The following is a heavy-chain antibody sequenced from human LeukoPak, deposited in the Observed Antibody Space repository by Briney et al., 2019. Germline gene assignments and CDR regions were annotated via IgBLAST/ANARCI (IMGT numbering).Heavy chain of an antibody. CDR2: IYYSGST. Sequence: SETLSLTCTVSGGSISSGGYYWSWIRQHPGKGLEWIGYIYYSGSTYYNPSLKSRVTISVDTSKNQFSLKLSSVTAADTAVYYCVRGLNWNDWFDPWGQGTLVTVSS. J-gene: IGHJ5*02. CDR1: GGSISSGGYY. V-gene: IGHV4-31*03. D-gene: IGHD1-20*01. CDR3: VRGLNWNDWFDP.